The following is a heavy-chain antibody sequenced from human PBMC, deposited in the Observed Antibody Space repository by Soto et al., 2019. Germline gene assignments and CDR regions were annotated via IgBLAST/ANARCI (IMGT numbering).Heavy chain of an antibody. CDR3: ARSAQWDGFDP. J-gene: IGHJ3*01. D-gene: IGHD2-8*01. Sequence: QVQLQESGPGLVRPSQTLSLTCTVSAGSISTINYYWSWIRQHPEKGLEWIGYISYSGSTFYHSYLKRRVTISLDTSKKQFSLTLTSVTAADTAVYYCARSAQWDGFDPWGQGTMVTVSS. V-gene: IGHV4-31*03. CDR2: ISYSGST. CDR1: AGSISTINYY.